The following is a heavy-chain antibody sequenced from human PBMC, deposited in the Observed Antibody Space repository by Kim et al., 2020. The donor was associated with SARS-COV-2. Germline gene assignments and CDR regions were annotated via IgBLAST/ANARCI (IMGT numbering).Heavy chain of an antibody. CDR1: GGSISSSSYY. J-gene: IGHJ2*01. CDR2: IYYSGST. CDR3: ARRGITGTGWYFDL. Sequence: SETLSLTCTVSGGSISSSSYYWGWIRQPPGKGLEWIGSIYYSGSTYYNPSLKSRVTISVDTSKNQFSLKLSSVTAADTAVYYCARRGITGTGWYFDLWGRGTLVTVSS. V-gene: IGHV4-39*01. D-gene: IGHD1-7*01.